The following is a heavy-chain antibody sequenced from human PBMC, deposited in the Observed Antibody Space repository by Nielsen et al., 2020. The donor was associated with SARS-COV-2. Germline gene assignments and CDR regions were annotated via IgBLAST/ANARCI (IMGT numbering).Heavy chain of an antibody. CDR3: AKVMDLQDFDWLLGGSYFYGMDV. Sequence: GGSLRLSCAASGFTFSTHWIHWVRRAPGKGLVWVARINPDGGRVDYADPVKGRFTIFRDNSENTLYLQMNSLRPEDTAVYYCAKVMDLQDFDWLLGGSYFYGMDVWGQGTTVTVSS. CDR1: GFTFSTHW. D-gene: IGHD3-9*01. V-gene: IGHV3-74*01. CDR2: INPDGGRV. J-gene: IGHJ6*02.